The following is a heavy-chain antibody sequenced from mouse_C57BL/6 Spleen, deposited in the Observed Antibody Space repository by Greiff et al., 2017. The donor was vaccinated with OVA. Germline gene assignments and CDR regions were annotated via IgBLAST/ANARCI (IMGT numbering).Heavy chain of an antibody. V-gene: IGHV7-1*01. Sequence: EVKLVESGGGLVQSGRSLRLSCATSGFTFSDFYMEWVRQAPGKGLEWIAASRNKANDYTTEYSASVKGRFIVSRDTSQSILYLQMNALRAEDTAIYYCARGIYSDYWGQGTTLTVSS. CDR2: SRNKANDYTT. CDR1: GFTFSDFY. CDR3: ARGIYSDY. J-gene: IGHJ2*01.